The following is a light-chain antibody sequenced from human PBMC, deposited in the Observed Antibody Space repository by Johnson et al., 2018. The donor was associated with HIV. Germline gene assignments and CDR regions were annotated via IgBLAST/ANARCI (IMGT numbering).Light chain of an antibody. V-gene: IGLV1-51*02. Sequence: QSVLTQPPSVSAAPGQKVTISCSGSSSNIGNNYVSWYQHLPGTAPKLLIYENNKRPLGIPDRFSGSKSGTSATLGITGLQTGDEADFYCGTWDTSLSAFVFGTGTKVTV. CDR1: SSNIGNNY. J-gene: IGLJ1*01. CDR2: ENN. CDR3: GTWDTSLSAFV.